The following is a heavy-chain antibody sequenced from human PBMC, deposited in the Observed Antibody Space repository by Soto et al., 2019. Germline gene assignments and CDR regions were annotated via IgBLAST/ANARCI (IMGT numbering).Heavy chain of an antibody. J-gene: IGHJ6*02. Sequence: ASVKVSCKASGGTFSSYAISWVRQAPGQGLEWMGGIIPIFGTANYAQKFQGRVTITADESTSTAYMELSSLRSEDTAVYYCAAFGHDSSPPTARRYYYGMDVWGQGTTVTVSS. D-gene: IGHD3-10*01. CDR1: GGTFSSYA. CDR2: IIPIFGTA. CDR3: AAFGHDSSPPTARRYYYGMDV. V-gene: IGHV1-69*13.